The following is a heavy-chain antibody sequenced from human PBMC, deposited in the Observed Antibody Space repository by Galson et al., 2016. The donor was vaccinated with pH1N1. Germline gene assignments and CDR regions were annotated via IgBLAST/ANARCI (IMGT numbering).Heavy chain of an antibody. CDR2: INPNRGGT. V-gene: IGHV1-2*06. J-gene: IGHJ5*02. D-gene: IGHD1-14*01. CDR3: AREVADEPPGDRSYWFDP. CDR1: GYTFTGYY. Sequence: SVKVSCKASGYTFTGYYIQWVRQAPGQGFEWMGRINPNRGGTYCAQKFQDRVTMTRDTSNTTAYMVLSGLTHDDTAVYYCAREVADEPPGDRSYWFDPWGQGTLVTVSS.